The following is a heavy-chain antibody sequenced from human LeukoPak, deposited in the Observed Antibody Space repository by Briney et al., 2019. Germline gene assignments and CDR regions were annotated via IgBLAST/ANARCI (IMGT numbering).Heavy chain of an antibody. D-gene: IGHD4-11*01. Sequence: GGSLRLSCAASGFTFSNAWMSWVRQAPGKGLEWVGRIKSKTDGGTTDYAAPVKGRFTISRDDSKNTLYLQMNSLSTEDTAVYYCTTENKFYSKYWHYYYMDVWGKGTTVTVSS. CDR3: TTENKFYSKYWHYYYMDV. CDR1: GFTFSNAW. CDR2: IKSKTDGGTT. J-gene: IGHJ6*03. V-gene: IGHV3-15*01.